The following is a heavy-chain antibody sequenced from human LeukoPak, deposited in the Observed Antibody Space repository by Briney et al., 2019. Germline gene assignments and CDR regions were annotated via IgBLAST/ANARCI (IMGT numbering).Heavy chain of an antibody. CDR2: IYYSGST. D-gene: IGHD6-19*01. CDR3: ARAWDGSGWQNWFDP. CDR1: KGSISSSSYY. Sequence: SETLSLTCTVSKGSISSSSYYWGWIRQPPGKGLEWIGSIYYSGSTYYNPSLKSRVTISVDTSKNQFSLKLRSVTAADTAVYYCARAWDGSGWQNWFDPWGQGTLVTVSS. J-gene: IGHJ5*02. V-gene: IGHV4-39*07.